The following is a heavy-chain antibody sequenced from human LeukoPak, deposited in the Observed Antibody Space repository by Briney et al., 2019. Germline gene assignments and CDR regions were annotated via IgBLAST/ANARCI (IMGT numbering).Heavy chain of an antibody. CDR2: ISSSGST. J-gene: IGHJ5*02. Sequence: SQTLSLTCTVSGDSISSGDYYWSWIRQPAGKGLEWIGRISSSGSTNYNPSLKSRVTISVDTSKNQFSLKLSSVTAADTAVYYCARGWIPSEYGGYVWFDPWGQGTLVTVSS. V-gene: IGHV4-61*02. D-gene: IGHD5-12*01. CDR3: ARGWIPSEYGGYVWFDP. CDR1: GDSISSGDYY.